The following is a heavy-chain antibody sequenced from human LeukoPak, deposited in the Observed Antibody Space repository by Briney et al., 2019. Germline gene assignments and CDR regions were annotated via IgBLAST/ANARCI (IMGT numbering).Heavy chain of an antibody. CDR1: GFNFSSYA. Sequence: QPGGSPRLSCAASGFNFSSYAMSWARQAPGKGLVWVSRINIDGSGTTYADSVKGRFTISRDNAKNTLYLQMNSLRAEDTAVYYCARTPRCSSSSCPYYKDVWGKGTTVTVSS. V-gene: IGHV3-74*01. J-gene: IGHJ6*03. CDR2: INIDGSGT. D-gene: IGHD2-2*01. CDR3: ARTPRCSSSSCPYYKDV.